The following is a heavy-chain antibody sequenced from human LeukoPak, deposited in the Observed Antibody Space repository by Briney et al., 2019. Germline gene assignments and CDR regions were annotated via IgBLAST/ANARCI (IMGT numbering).Heavy chain of an antibody. CDR2: IYYSGST. V-gene: IGHV4-61*05. J-gene: IGHJ4*02. Sequence: SETLSLTCTVSGGSISSSSYYWGWIRQPPGKGLEWIGHIYYSGSTNYNPSLKSRVTISVDTSKNQFSLKLSSVTAADTAVYYCARTRNYYDRSGYHDHWGQGTLVTVSS. D-gene: IGHD3-22*01. CDR3: ARTRNYYDRSGYHDH. CDR1: GGSISSSSYY.